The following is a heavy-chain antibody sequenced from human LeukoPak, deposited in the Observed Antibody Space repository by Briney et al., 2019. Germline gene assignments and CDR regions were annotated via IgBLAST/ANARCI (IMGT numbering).Heavy chain of an antibody. V-gene: IGHV3-48*01. D-gene: IGHD5-12*01. CDR3: ASRGGYSGRNRLSRGWFDP. Sequence: GGSLRLSCAASGFTFSGYGMHWVRQAPGKGLEWVSYISSSSSAIYYADSVKGRFTISRDSAKNSLYLQMNSLRAEDTAVYYCASRGGYSGRNRLSRGWFDPWGQGTLVTVSS. J-gene: IGHJ5*02. CDR1: GFTFSGYG. CDR2: ISSSSSAI.